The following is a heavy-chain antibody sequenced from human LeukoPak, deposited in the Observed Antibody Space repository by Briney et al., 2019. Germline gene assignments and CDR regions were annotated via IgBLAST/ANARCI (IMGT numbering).Heavy chain of an antibody. CDR2: IGTAGDT. J-gene: IGHJ4*02. CDR1: GYTFSSYD. D-gene: IGHD6-13*01. CDR3: AKGPAAGIDY. Sequence: GGSLRLSCAASGYTFSSYDMHWVRQATGKGLEWVSAIGTAGDTYYPGSVKGRFTISRDNSKNTLYLQMNSLRAEDTAVYYCAKGPAAGIDYWGQGTLVTVSS. V-gene: IGHV3-13*01.